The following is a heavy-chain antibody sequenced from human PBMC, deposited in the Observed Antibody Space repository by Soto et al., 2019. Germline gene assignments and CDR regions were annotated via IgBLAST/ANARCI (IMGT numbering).Heavy chain of an antibody. D-gene: IGHD2-2*01. CDR1: GGSISSYY. CDR3: ARDHRYCSSTSCSSLDAFDI. CDR2: IYYRGRT. Sequence: SETLSLTCTVSGGSISSYYWSWIRQPPGKGLEWIGYIYYRGRTNYNPSLKSRVTISVDTSKSQFSLKLSSVTAADTAVYYCARDHRYCSSTSCSSLDAFDIWGQGTMVTVSS. J-gene: IGHJ3*02. V-gene: IGHV4-59*01.